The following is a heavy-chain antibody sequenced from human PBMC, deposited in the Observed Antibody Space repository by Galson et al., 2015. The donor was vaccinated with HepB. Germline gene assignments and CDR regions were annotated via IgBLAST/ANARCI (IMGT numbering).Heavy chain of an antibody. J-gene: IGHJ4*02. CDR1: GSTFTSYD. CDR2: INPNSGGT. V-gene: IGHV1-2*02. D-gene: IGHD6-6*01. CDR3: ARVSSSDCFDY. Sequence: SVTVSCKASGSTFTSYDINWVRQAPGQGLEWMVWINPNSGGTNYAQKFQGRVTMTRDTSISTAYMELSRLRSDDTAVYYCARVSSSDCFDYWGQGTLVTVSS.